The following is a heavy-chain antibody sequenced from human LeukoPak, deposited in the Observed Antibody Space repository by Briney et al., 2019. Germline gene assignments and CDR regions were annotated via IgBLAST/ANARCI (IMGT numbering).Heavy chain of an antibody. CDR2: INAGNGNT. J-gene: IGHJ4*02. Sequence: ASVKVCCKASGYTFTTYTMHWVRQAPGQRLEWMGWINAGNGNTRYSQKLQGRVTITRDTSASTAYMELSSLRSEDTAVYYCARGGSLGDYWGQGTLVTVSS. D-gene: IGHD3-16*01. V-gene: IGHV1-3*01. CDR1: GYTFTTYT. CDR3: ARGGSLGDY.